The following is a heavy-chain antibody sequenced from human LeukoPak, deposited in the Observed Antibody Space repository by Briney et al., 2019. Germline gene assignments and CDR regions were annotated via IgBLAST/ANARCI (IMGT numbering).Heavy chain of an antibody. V-gene: IGHV4-59*01. Sequence: PSETLSLTCTVSGGSISGYHWSWIRQPPGKGLEWIGYIYYSGSTNYNPSLKSRVTISVDTSKNQFSLKLSSVTAADTAVYYCARVHYDFWSGYYHDYWGQGTLVTVSS. CDR2: IYYSGST. J-gene: IGHJ4*02. D-gene: IGHD3-3*01. CDR1: GGSISGYH. CDR3: ARVHYDFWSGYYHDY.